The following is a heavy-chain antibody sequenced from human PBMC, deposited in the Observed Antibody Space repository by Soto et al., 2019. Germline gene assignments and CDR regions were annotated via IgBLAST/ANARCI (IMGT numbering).Heavy chain of an antibody. CDR2: LIPIFGTA. CDR3: AREGGATVVRGAAHDGFDP. D-gene: IGHD3-10*01. CDR1: GGTFSSYA. Sequence: QVQLVQSGAEVKKPGSSVKVSCKASGGTFSSYAISWVRQAPGQGLEWMGGLIPIFGTANYAQKFQGRVRITSDKSTSTAYMERSSRESEDPAGYYCAREGGATVVRGAAHDGFDPWGQGTLVTVSS. J-gene: IGHJ5*02. V-gene: IGHV1-69*06.